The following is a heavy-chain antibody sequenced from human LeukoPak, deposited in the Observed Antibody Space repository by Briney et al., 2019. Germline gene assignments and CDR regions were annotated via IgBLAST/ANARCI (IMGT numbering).Heavy chain of an antibody. CDR3: AKDMGYCSSATCYGLDY. CDR1: GFTFSNSG. V-gene: IGHV3-30*02. J-gene: IGHJ4*02. D-gene: IGHD2-2*01. Sequence: PGGSLRLSCAASGFTFSNSGMHWVRQAPGKGLEWVAFIRYDGGYKYYADSVKGRFTISRDNSKNTLFLQMNSLRAEDTAIYYCAKDMGYCSSATCYGLDYWGQGTLVTVSS. CDR2: IRYDGGYK.